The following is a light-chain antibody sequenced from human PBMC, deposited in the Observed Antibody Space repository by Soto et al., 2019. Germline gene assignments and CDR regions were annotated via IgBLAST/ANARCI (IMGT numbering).Light chain of an antibody. CDR2: EAS. J-gene: IGKJ4*01. CDR3: QQHIKWPLT. Sequence: EIVLTQSPATLSLSPGERATLSCRASQTVSSSLAWYQQKPGQAPRLLIYEASNRATGIPARFSGSGSGAEFTLTISILEPEDFALYYCQQHIKWPLTFGGGTKVAIK. V-gene: IGKV3-11*01. CDR1: QTVSSS.